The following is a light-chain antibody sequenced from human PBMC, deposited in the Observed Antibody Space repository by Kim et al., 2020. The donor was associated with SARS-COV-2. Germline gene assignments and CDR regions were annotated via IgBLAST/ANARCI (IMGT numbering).Light chain of an antibody. CDR1: SSDVGGYNY. J-gene: IGLJ1*01. CDR3: CSYAGSSYV. V-gene: IGLV2-11*01. CDR2: DVS. Sequence: PGQSVTISCTGTSSDVGGYNYVSWYQQHPGKAPRLMIYDVSKRPSGVPDRFSGSKSGNTASLTISGLQAEDEADYYCCSYAGSSYVFGTGTKVTVL.